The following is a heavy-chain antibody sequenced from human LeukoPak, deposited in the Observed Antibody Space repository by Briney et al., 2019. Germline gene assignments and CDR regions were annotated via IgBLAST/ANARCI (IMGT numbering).Heavy chain of an antibody. V-gene: IGHV4-38-2*02. D-gene: IGHD2-21*02. J-gene: IGHJ4*02. Sequence: TSETLSLTCTVSGYSISSGYYWGWIRQPPGKGLEWIGSIYHSGSTYYNPSLKSRVTISVDTSKNQFFLKLSSVTAADTAVYYCARDIGIVVVTFFDYWGQGTLVTVSS. CDR3: ARDIGIVVVTFFDY. CDR1: GYSISSGYY. CDR2: IYHSGST.